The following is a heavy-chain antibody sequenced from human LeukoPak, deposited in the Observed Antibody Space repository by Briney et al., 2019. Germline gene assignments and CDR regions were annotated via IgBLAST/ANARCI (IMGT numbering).Heavy chain of an antibody. CDR1: GFTFSSYS. V-gene: IGHV3-21*01. CDR3: ARPLIPNMAASGYFDY. J-gene: IGHJ4*02. Sequence: GGSLRLSCAASGFTFSSYSMNWVRQAPGKGLEWVSSISSSSSYIYYADSVKGRFTISRDNAKNSLYLQMNSLRAEDTAVYYCARPLIPNMAASGYFDYWGQGTLVTVSP. D-gene: IGHD6-13*01. CDR2: ISSSSSYI.